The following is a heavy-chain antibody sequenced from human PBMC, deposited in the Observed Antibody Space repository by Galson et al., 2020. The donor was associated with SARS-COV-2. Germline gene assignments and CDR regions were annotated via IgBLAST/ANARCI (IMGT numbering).Heavy chain of an antibody. D-gene: IGHD3-9*01. Sequence: PTLVKPTQTLTLTCTFSGFSLSTSGMCVSWIRQPPGKALEWLARIDWDDDKFYSTSLKTRLTISKDTSKNQVVLTMTNMDPVDTATYYCARDRKFDSLGGLRGMDVWGQGTTVTVSS. CDR3: ARDRKFDSLGGLRGMDV. CDR1: GFSLSTSGMC. CDR2: IDWDDDK. J-gene: IGHJ6*02. V-gene: IGHV2-70*17.